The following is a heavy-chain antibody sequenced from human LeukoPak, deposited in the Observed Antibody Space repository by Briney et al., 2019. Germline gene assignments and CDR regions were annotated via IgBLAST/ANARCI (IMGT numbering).Heavy chain of an antibody. CDR2: IYTSGST. V-gene: IGHV4-4*07. CDR1: GGSISSYY. CDR3: ARQPLSGQYYDY. J-gene: IGHJ4*02. Sequence: TSETLSLTCTVSGGSISSYYWSWIRQPAGKGLEWIGRIYTSGSTNYNPSLKSRVTMSVDTSKNQSSLKLSSVTAADTAVYYCARQPLSGQYYDYWGQGTLVTVSS. D-gene: IGHD5-12*01.